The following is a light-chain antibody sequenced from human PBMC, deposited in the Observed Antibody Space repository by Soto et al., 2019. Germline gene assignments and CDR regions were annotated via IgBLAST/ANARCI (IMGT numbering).Light chain of an antibody. V-gene: IGLV2-14*01. J-gene: IGLJ1*01. Sequence: QSVLTQPASVSGPPGQSITISCTGTSSDVGGYNYVSWYQQHPGKAPKLMIYDVSNRPSRVSNRFSGSKSGNTASLTISGLQAKYEADYYCSSYTSSSTLYVFGTGTKLTVL. CDR1: SSDVGGYNY. CDR2: DVS. CDR3: SSYTSSSTLYV.